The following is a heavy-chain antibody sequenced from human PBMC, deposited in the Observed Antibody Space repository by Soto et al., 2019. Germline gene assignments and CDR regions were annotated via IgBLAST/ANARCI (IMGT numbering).Heavy chain of an antibody. V-gene: IGHV1-69*06. CDR1: GGTFSSYA. Sequence: QVRLVQSGAEVKKPGSSVQVSCEASGGTFSSYAVTWVRQAPGHGLEWMGGIIPIVTTPNYAQKFQGRLTMSEDKATSTSYVELSSWRSEATVVYYCARVGYSFGSRYPGYGVDVWGQGTTVIVSS. J-gene: IGHJ6*02. CDR3: ARVGYSFGSRYPGYGVDV. D-gene: IGHD5-18*01. CDR2: IIPIVTTP.